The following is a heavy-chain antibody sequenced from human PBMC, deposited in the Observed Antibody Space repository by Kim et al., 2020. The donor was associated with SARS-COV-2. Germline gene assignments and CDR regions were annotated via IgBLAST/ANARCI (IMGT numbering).Heavy chain of an antibody. CDR3: ARDRDGGAVAAFGY. D-gene: IGHD6-19*01. J-gene: IGHJ4*02. V-gene: IGHV3-11*01. Sequence: ADAVKGRLASAREQPKNSLYLQMNSLRAEDTAVYYCARDRDGGAVAAFGYWGQGTLVTVSS.